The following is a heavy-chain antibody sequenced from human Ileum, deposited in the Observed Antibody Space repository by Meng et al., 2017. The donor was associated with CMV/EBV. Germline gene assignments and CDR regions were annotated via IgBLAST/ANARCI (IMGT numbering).Heavy chain of an antibody. Sequence: ASVKVSCKASGYTFSDYTITWVRQAPGQGPEWMGWVSAKNGNTKYAERLQGRVTLTTDTSTSTAYMELRSLRSDDTAVYYCAKDIVVVPAAISRYYYYGMDVWGQGTTVTVSS. J-gene: IGHJ6*02. CDR1: GYTFSDYT. CDR2: VSAKNGNT. D-gene: IGHD2-2*02. V-gene: IGHV1-18*01. CDR3: AKDIVVVPAAISRYYYYGMDV.